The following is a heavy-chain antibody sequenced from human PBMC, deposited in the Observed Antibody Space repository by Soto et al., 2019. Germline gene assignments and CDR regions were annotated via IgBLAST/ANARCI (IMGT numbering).Heavy chain of an antibody. D-gene: IGHD2-15*01. V-gene: IGHV3-23*01. Sequence: EVQLLESGGGSVQPGGSLRLFCAASGFTFSSYAMSWVRQAPGKGLEWVSAISGSGGNTYYADSVKGRFTISRDNSKNTLYLQMNSLRAEDTVVYYCANLFGCVKNSVGSCYLANDAFDIWGQGTMVTVSS. J-gene: IGHJ3*02. CDR3: ANLFGCVKNSVGSCYLANDAFDI. CDR2: ISGSGGNT. CDR1: GFTFSSYA.